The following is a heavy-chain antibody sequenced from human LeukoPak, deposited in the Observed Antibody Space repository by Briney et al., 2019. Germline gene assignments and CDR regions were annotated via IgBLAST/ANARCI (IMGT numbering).Heavy chain of an antibody. V-gene: IGHV3-74*01. CDR2: IKYDASST. CDR1: GFTLSTYW. D-gene: IGHD1-26*01. CDR3: ARGATYAYYQDY. J-gene: IGHJ4*02. Sequence: PGGSLRLSCAASGFTLSTYWMHWVRQAPGKGLVWVSRIKYDASSTSYADSVKGRFTISRDNAKNTLYLQMNSLRAEDTAVYYCARGATYAYYQDYWGQGTLVTVSS.